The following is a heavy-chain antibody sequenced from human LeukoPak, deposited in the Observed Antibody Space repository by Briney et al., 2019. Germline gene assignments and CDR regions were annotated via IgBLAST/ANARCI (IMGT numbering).Heavy chain of an antibody. CDR2: IACDRSNK. J-gene: IGHJ6*01. Sequence: GGSLRLSCAASVFTFRSYAMHGVREAPRKGLEGGAVIACDRSNKYYADYVKGRFTISRDTSKNALYLPINSMRAAHTAVYYCAREILDIVVITAAMMDYYYYGMDVWGNGAPVTVSS. CDR3: AREILDIVVITAAMMDYYYYGMDV. CDR1: VFTFRSYA. D-gene: IGHD2-2*03. V-gene: IGHV3-30*04.